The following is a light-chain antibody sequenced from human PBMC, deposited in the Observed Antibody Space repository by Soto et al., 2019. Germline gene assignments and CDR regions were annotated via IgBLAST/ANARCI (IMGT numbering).Light chain of an antibody. CDR1: QSVSSAY. CDR3: QQYGSSPET. V-gene: IGKV3-20*01. CDR2: DVS. J-gene: IGKJ1*01. Sequence: EIVWTQSPGTLSLSPGERATLSCRASQSVSSAYLAWYQQKPGQAPRLLIYDVSSRATGIPDRFSGSGSGTDFTLTVSRLEPEDFAVYYCQQYGSSPETFGQGTKVEIK.